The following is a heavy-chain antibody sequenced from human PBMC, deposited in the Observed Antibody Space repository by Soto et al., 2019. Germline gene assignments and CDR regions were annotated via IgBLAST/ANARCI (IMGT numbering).Heavy chain of an antibody. Sequence: EVQLLESGGGLVRPGGSLRLSCAASGFTFYNYAMNWVRQAPGKGLEWVSTISGGGDGTYYADSVKGRFTISRDNSRNTVYLQRRSLRAEDTAVYYCAKKGLGSLAAYCTTGDCQYAFDVWGQGTLVTVSS. J-gene: IGHJ3*01. CDR1: GFTFYNYA. CDR3: AKKGLGSLAAYCTTGDCQYAFDV. CDR2: ISGGGDGT. V-gene: IGHV3-23*01. D-gene: IGHD2-8*01.